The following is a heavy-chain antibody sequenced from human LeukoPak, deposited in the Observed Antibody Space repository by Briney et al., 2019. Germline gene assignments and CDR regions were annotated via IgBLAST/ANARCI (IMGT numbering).Heavy chain of an antibody. Sequence: PGGSLRLSCAASGFTFDDYTMRWVRQAPGKGLEWVSLISWDGGSTYYADSVKGRFTISRDNSKNSLYLQMNSLRTEDTALYYCTRGGVAALDYWGQGTLVTVSS. CDR3: TRGGVAALDY. D-gene: IGHD6-19*01. CDR1: GFTFDDYT. V-gene: IGHV3-43*01. J-gene: IGHJ4*02. CDR2: ISWDGGST.